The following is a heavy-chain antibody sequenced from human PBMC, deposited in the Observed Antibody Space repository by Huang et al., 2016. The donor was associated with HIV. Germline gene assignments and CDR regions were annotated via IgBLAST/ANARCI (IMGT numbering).Heavy chain of an antibody. CDR2: IYANGTT. CDR1: GDSITSSMNYY. CDR3: ARATYRDFEYSFDF. Sequence: QVQLQESGPGLVKPSQPLSLICSVSGDSITSSMNYYLTWFLQPAGQGLEYCVLIYANGTTYYNPSLKHRVSISLDTSKNQCSLRLTSMTAADTAVYYCARATYRDFEYSFDFWGQGILVTVSS. J-gene: IGHJ4*02. V-gene: IGHV4-61*09. D-gene: IGHD2-21*01.